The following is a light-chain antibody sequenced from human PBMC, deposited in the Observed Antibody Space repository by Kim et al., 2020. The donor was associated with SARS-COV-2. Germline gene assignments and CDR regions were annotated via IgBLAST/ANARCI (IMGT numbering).Light chain of an antibody. V-gene: IGLV6-57*01. CDR2: EDN. Sequence: NFMLTHPHSVSESPGKTVTISCTRSSGSIASNYVQWYQQRPGSSPTTVIYEDNQRPSGVPDRFSGSIDSSSNSASLTISGLKTEDEADYYCQSYDSSNHRVFGGGTQLTVL. CDR3: QSYDSSNHRV. J-gene: IGLJ3*02. CDR1: SGSIASNY.